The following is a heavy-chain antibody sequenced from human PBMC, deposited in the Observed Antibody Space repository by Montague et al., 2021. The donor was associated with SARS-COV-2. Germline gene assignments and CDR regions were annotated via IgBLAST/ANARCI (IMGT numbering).Heavy chain of an antibody. CDR2: ISSSSSYI. J-gene: IGHJ4*02. CDR1: GFTFSSYS. CDR3: ASGIRITMVRGVTIGY. V-gene: IGHV3-21*01. Sequence: SLRLSCAASGFTFSSYSMNWVRQAPGKGLEWVSSISSSSSYIYYADSVKGRFTISRDNAKNSLYLQMNSLRAEDTAVYYCASGIRITMVRGVTIGYWGQGTLVTVSS. D-gene: IGHD3-10*01.